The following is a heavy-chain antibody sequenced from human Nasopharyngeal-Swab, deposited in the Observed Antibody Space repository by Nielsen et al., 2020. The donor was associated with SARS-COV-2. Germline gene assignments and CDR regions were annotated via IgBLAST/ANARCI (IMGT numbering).Heavy chain of an antibody. V-gene: IGHV3-30*04. CDR3: AREGFTSGHAGTFDI. CDR1: GFSFRTSP. D-gene: IGHD2-2*01. J-gene: IGHJ3*02. CDR2: IASDGSLYA. Sequence: GESLKISCEASGFSFRTSPMHWVRQAPDKGLEWVAVIASDGSLYAQYGDPVKGRFTISRDDSKNTLDLQMNSLRHEDTAVYYCAREGFTSGHAGTFDIRGQGTVVTVSS.